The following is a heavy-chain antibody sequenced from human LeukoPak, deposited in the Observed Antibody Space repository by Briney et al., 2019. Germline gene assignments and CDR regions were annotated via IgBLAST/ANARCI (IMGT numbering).Heavy chain of an antibody. J-gene: IGHJ4*02. V-gene: IGHV3-15*01. CDR1: GLTLKNAW. CDR3: TTILFDYGDYFDY. CDR2: NKSKAHGGTT. D-gene: IGHD4-17*01. Sequence: GGPLTLPCAPWGLTLKNAWVLGLPEAREEARVCCSRNKSKAHGGTTDYAAPVKDRFTISRDDSKNTLYLQMNSLKTEDTAVYYCTTILFDYGDYFDYWGQGTLVTVSS.